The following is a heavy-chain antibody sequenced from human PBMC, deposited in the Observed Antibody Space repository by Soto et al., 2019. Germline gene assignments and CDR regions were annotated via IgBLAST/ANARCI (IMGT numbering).Heavy chain of an antibody. Sequence: QVQLVESGGGVVQPGRSLRLSCAASGITFSSYAIHWVRQAPGKGLEWVAVISYDGSNKYYADSAKGRFTISRDNSKNTLYLQMNSLRAEDTAMYYCARELWYFDLWGRGTLVTVSS. CDR3: ARELWYFDL. J-gene: IGHJ2*01. CDR2: ISYDGSNK. V-gene: IGHV3-30-3*01. CDR1: GITFSSYA.